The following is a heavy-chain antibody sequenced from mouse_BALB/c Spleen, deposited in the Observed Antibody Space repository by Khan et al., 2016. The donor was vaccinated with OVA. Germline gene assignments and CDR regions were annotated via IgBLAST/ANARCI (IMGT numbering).Heavy chain of an antibody. CDR1: GYTFTSYW. Sequence: HVRPQQSGAELVKAGASVKMSCKASGYTFTSYWMHWVKQRLGQGLEWFAETNPTNGRTYYNEKFKSKATLTVDKSSSTAYMLLSGPTFEDSAVYYCARIKKIVATYFDYWGQGTTLTVSS. D-gene: IGHD1-1*01. CDR3: ARIKKIVATYFDY. V-gene: IGHV1S81*02. CDR2: TNPTNGRT. J-gene: IGHJ2*01.